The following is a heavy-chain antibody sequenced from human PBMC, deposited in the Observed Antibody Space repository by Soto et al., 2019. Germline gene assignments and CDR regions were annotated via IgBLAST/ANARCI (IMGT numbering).Heavy chain of an antibody. CDR1: GFTFSSYA. CDR3: AKGDGYARLYYYYGMDV. J-gene: IGHJ6*02. Sequence: GGSLRLSCAASGFTFSSYAMSWVRQAPGKGLEWVSAISGSGGSTYYADSVKGRFTISRDNSKNTLYLQMNSLRAEDTAVYYCAKGDGYARLYYYYGMDVWGQGTTVTVS. V-gene: IGHV3-23*01. D-gene: IGHD2-2*01. CDR2: ISGSGGST.